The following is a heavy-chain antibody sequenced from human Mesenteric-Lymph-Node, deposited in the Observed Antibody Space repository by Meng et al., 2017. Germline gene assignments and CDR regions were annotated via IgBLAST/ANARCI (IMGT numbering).Heavy chain of an antibody. V-gene: IGHV3-11*01. CDR2: ISVGGSIK. D-gene: IGHD3-16*01. Sequence: GQLVECGGGLGQPGGSLGLSCAASGFTFSSYAMSWIRQAPGKGPDWISYISVGGSIKYYADSVKGRFTISRDDAKDSVYLQMNSLRAEDTAVYYCARDGAYRRFDSWGQGTLVTVSS. CDR1: GFTFSSYA. J-gene: IGHJ5*01. CDR3: ARDGAYRRFDS.